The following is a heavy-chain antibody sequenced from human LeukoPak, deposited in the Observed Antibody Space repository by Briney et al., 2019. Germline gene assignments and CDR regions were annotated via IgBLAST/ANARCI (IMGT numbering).Heavy chain of an antibody. V-gene: IGHV4-34*01. CDR2: INHSGST. CDR1: GGSFSGYY. D-gene: IGHD5-12*01. J-gene: IGHJ4*02. Sequence: PSETLSLTCAVYGGSFSGYYWSWIRQPPGKGLEWIGEINHSGSTNYNPSLKSRVTISVDTSKNQFSLKLSSVTAADTAVYYCARERDYSGIDYWGQGTLVTVSS. CDR3: ARERDYSGIDY.